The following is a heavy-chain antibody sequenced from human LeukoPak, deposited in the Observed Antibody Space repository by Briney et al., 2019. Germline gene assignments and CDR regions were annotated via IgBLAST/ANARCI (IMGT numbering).Heavy chain of an antibody. CDR1: GGSISSYY. V-gene: IGHV4-34*01. Sequence: SETLSLTCTVSGGSISSYYWSWIRQPPGKGLEWIGEINHSGSTNYNPSLKSRVTISVDTSKNQFSLKLSSVTAADTAVYYCARFLRYSGSSEPSPFDPWGQGTLVTVSS. J-gene: IGHJ5*02. CDR3: ARFLRYSGSSEPSPFDP. D-gene: IGHD1-26*01. CDR2: INHSGST.